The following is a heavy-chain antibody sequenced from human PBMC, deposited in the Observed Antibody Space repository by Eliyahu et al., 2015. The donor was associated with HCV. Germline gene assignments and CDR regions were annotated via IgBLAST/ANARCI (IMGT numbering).Heavy chain of an antibody. V-gene: IGHV1-2*02. CDR2: INPNSGGT. CDR3: ARDETYYYDSSGYSKEYFQH. J-gene: IGHJ1*01. D-gene: IGHD3-22*01. CDR1: GYXFTXXX. Sequence: QVQLVQSGAEVKKPGASVKVSCKASGYXFTXXXXHWVRQAPGQGLEWVGWINPNSGGTNYAQKFQGRVTMTRDTSISTAYMELSSLRSDDTAVYYCARDETYYYDSSGYSKEYFQHWGQGTLVTVSS.